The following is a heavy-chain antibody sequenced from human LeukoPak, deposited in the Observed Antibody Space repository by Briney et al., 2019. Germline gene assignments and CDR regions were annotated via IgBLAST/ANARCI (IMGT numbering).Heavy chain of an antibody. CDR2: IFYSGST. Sequence: SETLSLTCSVSGDSISSSSYYWGWIRRPPGKGLEWIGGIFYSGSTYYTPSLKSRVTMSLDTSKNQFSLRLTSVTAADTAVYYCARQIAVVEPTDPNWFDSWGQGTLVTVSS. J-gene: IGHJ5*01. V-gene: IGHV4-39*07. D-gene: IGHD2-21*01. CDR1: GDSISSSSYY. CDR3: ARQIAVVEPTDPNWFDS.